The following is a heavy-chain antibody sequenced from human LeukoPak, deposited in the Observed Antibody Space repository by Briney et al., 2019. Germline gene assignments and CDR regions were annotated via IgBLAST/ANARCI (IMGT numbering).Heavy chain of an antibody. D-gene: IGHD6-6*01. CDR1: GSTFTSYD. Sequence: ASVKVSCKASGSTFTSYDINWVRQATGQGLEWMGWMNPNSGNTGYAQKFQGRVTMTRNTSISTAYMELSSLRSEDTAVYYCARGRTGSSTLDYWGQGTLVTVSS. CDR3: ARGRTGSSTLDY. V-gene: IGHV1-8*01. CDR2: MNPNSGNT. J-gene: IGHJ4*02.